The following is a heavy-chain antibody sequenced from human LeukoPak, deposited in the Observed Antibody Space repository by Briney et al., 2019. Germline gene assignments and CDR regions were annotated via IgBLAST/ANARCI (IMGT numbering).Heavy chain of an antibody. D-gene: IGHD1-7*01. V-gene: IGHV1-69*13. Sequence: SVKVSCKASGGTFSSYAISWVRQAPGQGLEWMGGIIPIFGTANYAQKFQGRVTITADESTSTAYMELSSLRSEDTAVYYCARDRRSRSSAGTTIYDYYYMDVWGKGTPVTVSS. CDR2: IIPIFGTA. CDR1: GGTFSSYA. J-gene: IGHJ6*03. CDR3: ARDRRSRSSAGTTIYDYYYMDV.